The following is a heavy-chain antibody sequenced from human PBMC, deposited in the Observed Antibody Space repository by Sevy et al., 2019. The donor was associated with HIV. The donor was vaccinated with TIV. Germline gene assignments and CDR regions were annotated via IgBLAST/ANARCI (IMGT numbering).Heavy chain of an antibody. CDR3: ARRKGPVGAPFDN. V-gene: IGHV5-51*01. CDR1: GYSFTSYW. CDR2: IYPGDSDT. D-gene: IGHD1-26*01. J-gene: IGHJ4*02. Sequence: GESLKISCKGSGYSFTSYWIGWVRQMPGKGLEWLGIIYPGDSDTRYSPSFQGQVTISADKSISTAYLQWSSLKASDTAMYYCARRKGPVGAPFDNWGQGTLVTVSS.